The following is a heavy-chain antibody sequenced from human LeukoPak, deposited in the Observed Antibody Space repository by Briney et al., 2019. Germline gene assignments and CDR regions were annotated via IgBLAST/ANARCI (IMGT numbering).Heavy chain of an antibody. D-gene: IGHD5-12*01. CDR3: ARDLDSGYEKDY. CDR2: IIPIFGTA. CDR1: GGTFSSYA. Sequence: SVKVSCKASGGTFSSYAISWVRQAPGQGLEWMGGIIPIFGTANYAQKFQGRVTMTRDTSTSTVYMELSSLRSEDTAVYYCARDLDSGYEKDYWGQGTLVTVSS. J-gene: IGHJ4*02. V-gene: IGHV1-69*05.